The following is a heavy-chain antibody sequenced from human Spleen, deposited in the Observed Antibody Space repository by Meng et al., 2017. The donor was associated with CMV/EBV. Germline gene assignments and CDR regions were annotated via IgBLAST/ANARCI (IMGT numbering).Heavy chain of an antibody. J-gene: IGHJ4*02. D-gene: IGHD2-2*01. CDR1: GYSFTSYW. V-gene: IGHV5-51*01. CDR2: IYPGDSDT. Sequence: GESLKISCKGSGYSFTSYWIDWVRQMPGKGLEWVGIIYPGDSDTRYSPSFQGQVTISADKSISTAYLQWSSLKASDTAMYYCARRGYCISTSCSYFDYWGQGTLVTVSS. CDR3: ARRGYCISTSCSYFDY.